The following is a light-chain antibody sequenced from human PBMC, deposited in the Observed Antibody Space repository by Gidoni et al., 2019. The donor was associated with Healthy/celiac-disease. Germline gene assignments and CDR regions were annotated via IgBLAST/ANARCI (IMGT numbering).Light chain of an antibody. CDR2: KAS. J-gene: IGKJ2*01. CDR3: QQYNSYPYT. V-gene: IGKV1-5*03. Sequence: DIQMTQSPSTLSASVGDRVTITCRASQSISSWLAWYQQKPGKAPKLLIYKASSLESGVPSRFSGSGSVTEFTLTIRSLQPDDFATYYCQQYNSYPYTFGQGTKLEIK. CDR1: QSISSW.